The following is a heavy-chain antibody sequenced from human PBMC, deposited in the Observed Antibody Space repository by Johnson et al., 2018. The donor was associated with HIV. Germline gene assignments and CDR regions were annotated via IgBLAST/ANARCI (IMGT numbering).Heavy chain of an antibody. CDR2: ISYDGSDK. Sequence: VQLVESGGGVVQPGRSLRLSCAASGFTFSSSAMHWVRQAPGKGLEWVAVISYDGSDKSYEDSAQGRFTISRDNSKNTLYLQMNSLRAEDTAVYYCARDHYPFVPVQAFDIWGQGTMVTVSS. CDR3: ARDHYPFVPVQAFDI. V-gene: IGHV3-30*04. J-gene: IGHJ3*02. CDR1: GFTFSSSA. D-gene: IGHD6-6*01.